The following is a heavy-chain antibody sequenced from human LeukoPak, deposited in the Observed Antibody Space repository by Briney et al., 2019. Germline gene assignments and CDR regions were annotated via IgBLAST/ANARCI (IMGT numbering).Heavy chain of an antibody. CDR3: ARDSAELDY. Sequence: GGSLRLSCAASGFTFSIYSMNWVRQAPGKGLEWVSSVSSSSSYIHYTDSVKGRFTISRDNAKNSLYLQMSSLTAEDTALYYCARDSAELDYWGQGTLVTVSS. CDR2: VSSSSSYI. J-gene: IGHJ4*02. CDR1: GFTFSIYS. V-gene: IGHV3-21*01. D-gene: IGHD1-26*01.